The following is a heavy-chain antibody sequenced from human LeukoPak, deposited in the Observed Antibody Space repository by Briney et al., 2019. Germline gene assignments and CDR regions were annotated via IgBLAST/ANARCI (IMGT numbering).Heavy chain of an antibody. CDR3: ARDGPYYYDSSPTPLDY. J-gene: IGHJ4*02. D-gene: IGHD3-22*01. CDR1: GYIFTGYY. V-gene: IGHV1-2*02. CDR2: ISPNSGGT. Sequence: ASVKVSCKGSGYIFTGYYMHWVRQAPGQGLEWTGWISPNSGGTNYAQKFQGRVTMTRDTSISTAYMELSRLRSDDTAVYYCARDGPYYYDSSPTPLDYWGQGTLVTVSS.